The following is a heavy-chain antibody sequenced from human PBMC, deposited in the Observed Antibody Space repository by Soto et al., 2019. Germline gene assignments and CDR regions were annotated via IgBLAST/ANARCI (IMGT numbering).Heavy chain of an antibody. Sequence: QVQLQESGPGLVKPSETLSLTCTVSCGSVSSATDYWSWIRQPPGKGREWIGFTAYSGNSDRNPSLLVRGSISIDRSKNQYSLNLRSVTAADTAVYSCARQCSYDSEHYRYWLDPLGGGILVTVSS. J-gene: IGHJ5*02. CDR3: ARQCSYDSEHYRYWLDP. CDR2: TAYSGNS. CDR1: CGSVSSATDY. D-gene: IGHD3-22*01. V-gene: IGHV4-61*01.